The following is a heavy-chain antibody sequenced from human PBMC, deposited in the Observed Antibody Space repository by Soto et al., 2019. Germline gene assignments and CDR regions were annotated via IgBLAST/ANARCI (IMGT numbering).Heavy chain of an antibody. Sequence: GGSLRLSCAASGFTFVDYAMHCVRQAPGKGLEWVSGISWNSGSIGYADSVKGRFTISGDKAKNSLYLQKNSLRAEDTALYYWAQSPGAGTTDSCDYGMTVWAQGTRVPVSS. J-gene: IGHJ6*02. CDR2: ISWNSGSI. CDR1: GFTFVDYA. CDR3: AQSPGAGTTDSCDYGMTV. D-gene: IGHD1-7*01. V-gene: IGHV3-9*01.